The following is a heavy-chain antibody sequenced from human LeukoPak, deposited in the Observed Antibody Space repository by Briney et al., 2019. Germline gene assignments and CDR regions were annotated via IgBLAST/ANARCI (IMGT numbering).Heavy chain of an antibody. CDR2: IYYSGST. V-gene: IGHV4-31*03. Sequence: SENLSLTCTVSGGSISSGGYYWSWIRQHPGKGLEWIGYIYYSGSTYYNPSLKSRVTISVDTSKNQFSLKLSSVTAADTAVYYCARKEVVTEKVDYWGQGTLVTASS. CDR3: ARKEVVTEKVDY. J-gene: IGHJ4*02. D-gene: IGHD2-21*02. CDR1: GGSISSGGYY.